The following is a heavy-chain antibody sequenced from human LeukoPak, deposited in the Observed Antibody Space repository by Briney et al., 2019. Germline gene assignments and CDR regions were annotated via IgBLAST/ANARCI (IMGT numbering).Heavy chain of an antibody. Sequence: ASETLSLTCTVSGFSITTGYYWAWIRQPPGKGLEWIATIFRIGSSYYNPSLKSRVTISVDTSKNQFSLKLSSVTAADTALYYCARVIDVAAAGYFDSWGQGTQVTVSS. CDR2: IFRIGSS. D-gene: IGHD6-13*01. V-gene: IGHV4-38-2*02. J-gene: IGHJ4*02. CDR3: ARVIDVAAAGYFDS. CDR1: GFSITTGYY.